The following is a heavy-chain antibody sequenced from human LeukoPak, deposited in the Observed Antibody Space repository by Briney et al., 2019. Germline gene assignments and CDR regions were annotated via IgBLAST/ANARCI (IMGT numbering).Heavy chain of an antibody. CDR3: AKDRAYYDFWNGYSVDY. J-gene: IGHJ4*02. CDR2: ISSSSSTI. D-gene: IGHD3-3*01. V-gene: IGHV3-48*01. Sequence: PGGSLRLSCAASGFTFSSYSMYWFRQAPGKGLEYISCISSSSSTIYYADSVKGRFTISRDNSKNTLYLQMNSLRAEDTAVYYCAKDRAYYDFWNGYSVDYWGQGTLVTVSS. CDR1: GFTFSSYS.